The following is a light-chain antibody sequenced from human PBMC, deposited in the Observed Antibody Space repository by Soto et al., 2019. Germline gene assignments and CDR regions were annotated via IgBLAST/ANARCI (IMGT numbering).Light chain of an antibody. CDR1: QSVAIN. CDR3: KQYYNWPLT. V-gene: IGKV3-15*01. J-gene: IGKJ4*01. CDR2: GAS. Sequence: EIVVTQSPAALSVSPGGRAALSCRTRQSVAINLAWYQQKPGQAPRLLIYGASTRATGIPARFSGSGSGTEFTLTLSSLQSEDSAVYYCKQYYNWPLTFGGGTKVEIK.